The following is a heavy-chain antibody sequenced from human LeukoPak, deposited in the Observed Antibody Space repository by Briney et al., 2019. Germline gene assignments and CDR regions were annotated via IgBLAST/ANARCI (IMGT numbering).Heavy chain of an antibody. CDR2: ISPYNGNT. J-gene: IGHJ6*04. CDR1: GYTFRNYG. CDR3: ARGGVTSVVDV. D-gene: IGHD4-23*01. V-gene: IGHV1-18*01. Sequence: ASVKVSCKTSGYTFRNYGITWVRQIPGQGLEWMGWISPYNGNTNYAQKLQGRVTMTTDTSTSTAYMELRSLTSDDTAVYYCARGGVTSVVDVWGKGTRSPSPQ.